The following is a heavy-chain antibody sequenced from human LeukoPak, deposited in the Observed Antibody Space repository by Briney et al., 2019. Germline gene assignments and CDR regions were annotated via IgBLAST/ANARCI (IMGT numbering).Heavy chain of an antibody. D-gene: IGHD3-22*01. CDR1: GGSFSGYY. CDR3: ASSRYYYDSSGLDY. J-gene: IGHJ4*02. CDR2: INHSGST. V-gene: IGHV4-34*01. Sequence: SETLSLTCAVYGGSFSGYYWSWIRQPPGKGLEWIGEINHSGSTNYNPSLKSRVTISVDTSKNQFSLKLSSVIAADTAVYYCASSRYYYDSSGLDYWGQGTLVTVSS.